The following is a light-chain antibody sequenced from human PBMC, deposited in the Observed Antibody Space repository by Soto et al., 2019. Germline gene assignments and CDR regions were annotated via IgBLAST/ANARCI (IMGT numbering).Light chain of an antibody. CDR1: QSIGGF. J-gene: IGKJ4*01. CDR2: AAS. CDR3: QQSYSTPLT. Sequence: DIQMTQSPSSLSVSVGYRVTITCRSSQSIGGFLNWYQQKLGKAPKLLIYAASSLQSGVPSRFSGSGSGTDFTLTISSLQHEDFATYYCQQSYSTPLTFGGGTKVDIK. V-gene: IGKV1-39*01.